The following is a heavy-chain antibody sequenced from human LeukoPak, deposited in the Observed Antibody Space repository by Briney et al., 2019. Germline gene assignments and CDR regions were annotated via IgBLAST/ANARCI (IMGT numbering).Heavy chain of an antibody. CDR2: INSDGSWT. V-gene: IGHV3-74*01. CDR1: GFIISNNY. D-gene: IGHD2/OR15-2a*01. CDR3: VSFYETY. Sequence: GGSLRLSCVASGFIISNNYMSWVRQAPGKGLEWVSHINSDGSWTSYADSVKGRFTISKDNAKNTVYLQMNSLRAEDTAVYYCVSFYETYWGRGTLVTVSS. J-gene: IGHJ4*02.